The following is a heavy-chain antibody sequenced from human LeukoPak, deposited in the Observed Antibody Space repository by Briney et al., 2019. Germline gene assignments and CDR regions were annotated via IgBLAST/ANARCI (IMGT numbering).Heavy chain of an antibody. CDR3: AKDQAVAGHPLDY. CDR2: IRYDGNNK. V-gene: IGHV3-30*02. CDR1: EFTFRNYD. J-gene: IGHJ4*02. Sequence: PGGSLRLSCAASEFTFRNYDMHWVRQAPGKGLEWVAFIRYDGNNKYYADSVKGRFTISRDNSKNTLYPQMNSLRAEDTAVYYCAKDQAVAGHPLDYWGQGTLVTVSS. D-gene: IGHD6-19*01.